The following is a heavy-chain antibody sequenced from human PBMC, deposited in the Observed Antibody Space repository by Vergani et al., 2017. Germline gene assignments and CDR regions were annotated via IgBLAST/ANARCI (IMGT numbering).Heavy chain of an antibody. CDR1: GFTFSSYG. CDR2: ISYDGSNK. J-gene: IGHJ4*02. Sequence: QVQLVESGGGVVQPGRSLRLSCAASGFTFSSYGMHWVRQAPGKGLEWVAVISYDGSNKYYADSVKGRFTISRDNSKNTLYLQMNSLRAEDTAVYYCAKFAKWDSSGXFDYWGQGTLVTVSS. V-gene: IGHV3-30*18. D-gene: IGHD3-22*01. CDR3: AKFAKWDSSGXFDY.